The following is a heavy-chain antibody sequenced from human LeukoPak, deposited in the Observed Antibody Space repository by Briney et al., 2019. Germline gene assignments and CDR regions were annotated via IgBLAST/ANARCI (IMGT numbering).Heavy chain of an antibody. CDR2: ISTDGSSA. CDR1: GFTFNSYW. V-gene: IGHV3-74*03. D-gene: IGHD3-16*01. J-gene: IGHJ4*02. Sequence: GSLRLSCAASGFTFNSYWMHWVRQAPGKGLVWVSRISTDGSSAMYADSVKGRFTISRDNAKNTLYLRMNSLRAEDTAVYYCARVNVCPRCHFDYWGQGTLVTVSS. CDR3: ARVNVCPRCHFDY.